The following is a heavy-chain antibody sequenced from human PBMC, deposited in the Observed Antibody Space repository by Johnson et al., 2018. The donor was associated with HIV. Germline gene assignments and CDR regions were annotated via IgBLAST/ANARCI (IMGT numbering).Heavy chain of an antibody. D-gene: IGHD1-7*01. CDR3: AKVLGGGITGTTGDAFDI. Sequence: QVQLVESGGGVVQPGRSLRLSCAASGFTFSSYAMHWVRQAPGKGLEWVSVIYSGGSTYYADSVKGRFTLSRDNSKNTLHLQMNSLRAEDTAVYYCAKVLGGGITGTTGDAFDIWGQGTMVTVSS. J-gene: IGHJ3*02. CDR2: IYSGGST. CDR1: GFTFSSYA. V-gene: IGHV3-NL1*01.